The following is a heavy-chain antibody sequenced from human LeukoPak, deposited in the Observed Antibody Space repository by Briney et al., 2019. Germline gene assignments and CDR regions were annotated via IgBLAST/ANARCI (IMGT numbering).Heavy chain of an antibody. D-gene: IGHD1-7*01. Sequence: GGSLRLSCAASGFTFSSYAMSWVRQAPGKGLEWVANIKQDGSEKYYVDSVKGRFTISRDNAENSLYLQMNSLRAEDTAVYYCATSRTFDYWGQGTLVTVSS. CDR2: IKQDGSEK. J-gene: IGHJ4*02. V-gene: IGHV3-7*01. CDR1: GFTFSSYA. CDR3: ATSRTFDY.